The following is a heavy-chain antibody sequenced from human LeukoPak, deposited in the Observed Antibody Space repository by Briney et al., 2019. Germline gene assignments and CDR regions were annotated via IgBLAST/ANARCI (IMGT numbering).Heavy chain of an antibody. CDR2: MNPNSGNT. CDR3: AREWTTVTTLGAFDI. D-gene: IGHD4-17*01. J-gene: IGHJ3*02. CDR1: GYTFTGYY. V-gene: IGHV1-8*03. Sequence: ASVKVSCKASGYTFTGYYMHWVRQATGQGLEWMGWMNPNSGNTGYAQKFQGRVTITRNTSISTAYMELSSLRSEDTAVYYCAREWTTVTTLGAFDIWGQGTMVTVSS.